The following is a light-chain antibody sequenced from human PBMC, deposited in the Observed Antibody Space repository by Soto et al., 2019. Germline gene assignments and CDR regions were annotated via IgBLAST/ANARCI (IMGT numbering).Light chain of an antibody. Sequence: QSALTQPPSASGSPGQSVTISCTGTSSDVGGYNYVSWYQQHPGKAPKLMIYEVSKRPSGVPDRFSGSKSGNTASLTVSGLQPEDEADYYCSSYSRYRVLVFGGGTKVTV. V-gene: IGLV2-8*01. CDR3: SSYSRYRVLV. J-gene: IGLJ3*02. CDR1: SSDVGGYNY. CDR2: EVS.